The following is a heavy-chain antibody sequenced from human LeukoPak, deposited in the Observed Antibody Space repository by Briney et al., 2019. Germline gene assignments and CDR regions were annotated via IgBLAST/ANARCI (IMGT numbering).Heavy chain of an antibody. CDR1: GYTFTSYY. D-gene: IGHD4-11*01. J-gene: IGHJ4*02. V-gene: IGHV1-46*01. Sequence: ASVKVSCKASGYTFTSYYMHWVRQAPGQGLEWMAVINPSGGSTTYAQKFQGRVTMTWDTSTSEVYMELSSLRSEDTAVYHCARTLTTNDPFDYWGQGTLVTVSS. CDR2: INPSGGST. CDR3: ARTLTTNDPFDY.